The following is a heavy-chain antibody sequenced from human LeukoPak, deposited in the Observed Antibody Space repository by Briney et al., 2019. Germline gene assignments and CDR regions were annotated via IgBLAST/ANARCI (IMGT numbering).Heavy chain of an antibody. CDR1: GGSISSYY. J-gene: IGHJ4*02. V-gene: IGHV4-59*08. CDR2: IYYSGST. CDR3: ARVGGYGGNSPFDY. Sequence: PSETLSLICTVSGGSISSYYWSWIRQPPGKGLEWIGYIYYSGSTNYNPSLKSRVTISVDTSKNQFSLKLSSVTAADTAVYYCARVGGYGGNSPFDYWGQGTLVTVSS. D-gene: IGHD4-23*01.